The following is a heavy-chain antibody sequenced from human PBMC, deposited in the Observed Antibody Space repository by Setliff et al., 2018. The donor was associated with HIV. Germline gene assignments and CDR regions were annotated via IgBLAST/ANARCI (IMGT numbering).Heavy chain of an antibody. CDR3: ARYRSKLDWFDP. D-gene: IGHD1-26*01. Sequence: SETLSLTCTVSGGSISSYYWSWIRQPPGRGLEWIGYIYYSGSTNYNPSLKSRVTISVDTSKNQFSLKLSSVTAADTAVYYCARYRSKLDWFDPWGQGTLVTVSS. CDR2: IYYSGST. CDR1: GGSISSYY. J-gene: IGHJ5*02. V-gene: IGHV4-59*01.